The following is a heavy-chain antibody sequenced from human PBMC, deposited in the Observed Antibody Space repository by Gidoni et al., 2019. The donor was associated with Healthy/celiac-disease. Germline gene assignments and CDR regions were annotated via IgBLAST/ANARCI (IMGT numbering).Heavy chain of an antibody. D-gene: IGHD6-13*01. Sequence: QVQLVQSGAEVKKPGSSVKVSCKASGGTFSSYAISWVRQAPGQGLEWMGGIIPSFGTANYAQKFQGRVTITADESTSTAYMELSSLRSEDTAVYYCARDRYRPRQQLVLGYYGMDVWGQGTTVTVSS. CDR2: IIPSFGTA. V-gene: IGHV1-69*01. J-gene: IGHJ6*02. CDR1: GGTFSSYA. CDR3: ARDRYRPRQQLVLGYYGMDV.